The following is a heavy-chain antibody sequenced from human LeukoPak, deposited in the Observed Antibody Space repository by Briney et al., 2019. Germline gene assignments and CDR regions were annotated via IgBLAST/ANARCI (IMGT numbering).Heavy chain of an antibody. V-gene: IGHV3-33*01. CDR2: IYYDGSNQ. D-gene: IGHD1-26*01. J-gene: IGHJ4*02. CDR3: ATDRNSGKYYDY. Sequence: AGRSLRLSCVVSGLRFRSYGMHWVRQAPGKGLEWVAVIYYDGSNQYYADSVKGRFTVSRDNAKNTLYLQMDSLRAEDTAVYYCATDRNSGKYYDYWGQGTLVTVSS. CDR1: GLRFRSYG.